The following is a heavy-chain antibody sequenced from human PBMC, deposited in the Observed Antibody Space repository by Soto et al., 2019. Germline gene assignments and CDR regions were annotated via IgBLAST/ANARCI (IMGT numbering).Heavy chain of an antibody. J-gene: IGHJ4*01. CDR1: GFTLRTYT. V-gene: IGHV3-21*06. CDR3: VRGMNPLF. Sequence: VGSLRLSCAASGFTLRTYTMNWVRQAPGKGLEWVSSISISSSDRYYADSVRGRFTISRDNAKNALYLQMNILRADDTAVYFCVRGMNPLFGGQGTLVTVSS. CDR2: ISISSSDR.